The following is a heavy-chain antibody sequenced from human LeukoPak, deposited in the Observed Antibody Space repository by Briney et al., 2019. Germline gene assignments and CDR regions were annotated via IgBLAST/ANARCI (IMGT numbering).Heavy chain of an antibody. CDR3: ARGSIRGSNYYYYMDV. CDR1: GFTFSSYW. V-gene: IGHV3-7*03. D-gene: IGHD3-10*01. CDR2: IKQDGSEK. Sequence: PGGSLRLSCAASGFTFSSYWMSWVRQAPGKGLEWVANIKQDGSEKYYVDSVKGRFTISRDNAKNSLYLQMNSLRAEDTAVYYCARGSIRGSNYYYYMDVWGKGTTVTISS. J-gene: IGHJ6*03.